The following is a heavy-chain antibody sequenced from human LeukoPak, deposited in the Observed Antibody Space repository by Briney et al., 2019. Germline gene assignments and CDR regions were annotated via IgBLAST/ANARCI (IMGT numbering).Heavy chain of an antibody. CDR2: ISSSSSYI. Sequence: GGSLRLSCAASGFTFSSYSMNWVRQAPGKGLEWVSSISSSSSYIYYADSVKGRFTISRDNAKNSLYLQMNSLRAEDTAVYYCARDLQHWADIVVVPAAIPRAFDIWGQGTMVTVSS. V-gene: IGHV3-21*01. D-gene: IGHD2-2*02. CDR1: GFTFSSYS. CDR3: ARDLQHWADIVVVPAAIPRAFDI. J-gene: IGHJ3*02.